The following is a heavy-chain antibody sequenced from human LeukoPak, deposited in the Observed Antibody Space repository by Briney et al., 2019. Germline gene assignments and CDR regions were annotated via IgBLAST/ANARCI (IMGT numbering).Heavy chain of an antibody. V-gene: IGHV3-23*01. D-gene: IGHD3-3*01. CDR3: ANAQKDGRFLEWLFTGYYFDY. CDR2: ISGSGGST. J-gene: IGHJ4*02. Sequence: GTSLRLSCAASGFTFTNYDLHWVRQAPGKGLEWVSAISGSGGSTYYADSVKGRFTISRDNSKNTLYLQMNSLRAEDTAVYYCANAQKDGRFLEWLFTGYYFDYWGQGTLVTVSS. CDR1: GFTFTNYD.